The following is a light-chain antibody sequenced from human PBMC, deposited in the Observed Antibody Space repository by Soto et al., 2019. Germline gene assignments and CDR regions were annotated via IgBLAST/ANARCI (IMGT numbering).Light chain of an antibody. CDR2: DVS. J-gene: IGKJ5*01. Sequence: AIQLTQSPSSLSASVGDRVTITCRASQDIRGALAWYQQKPGKAPKILIYDVSTLESGVPSRFSDSSSGTDFTLTISSLQPVDFAAYYCQQFNSYPITFGQGTRLEIK. CDR3: QQFNSYPIT. V-gene: IGKV1-13*02. CDR1: QDIRGA.